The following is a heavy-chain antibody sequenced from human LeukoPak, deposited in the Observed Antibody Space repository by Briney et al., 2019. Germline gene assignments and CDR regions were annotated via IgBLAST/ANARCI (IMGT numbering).Heavy chain of an antibody. Sequence: PGGSLRLSCAASGFTFSSYSMNWVRQAPGKGLEWVSYISSSSSTIYYADSVKGRFTISRDNSKNTLYLQMNSLRAEDTAVYYCAKDPSKFMIVVVITGRGDYYFDYWGQGTLVTVSS. CDR3: AKDPSKFMIVVVITGRGDYYFDY. V-gene: IGHV3-48*01. CDR2: ISSSSSTI. J-gene: IGHJ4*02. D-gene: IGHD3-22*01. CDR1: GFTFSSYS.